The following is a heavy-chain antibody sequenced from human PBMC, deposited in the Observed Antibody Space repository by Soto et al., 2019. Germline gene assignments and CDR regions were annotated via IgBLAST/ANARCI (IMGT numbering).Heavy chain of an antibody. J-gene: IGHJ4*02. D-gene: IGHD6-13*01. V-gene: IGHV3-7*01. CDR1: GFTFSSYW. Sequence: GGSLRLSCAASGFTFSSYWMSWVRQAPGKGLEWVANINQDGSEKYYVDSVKGRFTISRDNAKNSLYLQMNSLRAEDTAVYYCARDARRGYSSSWSYFDYWGQGTLVTVSS. CDR3: ARDARRGYSSSWSYFDY. CDR2: INQDGSEK.